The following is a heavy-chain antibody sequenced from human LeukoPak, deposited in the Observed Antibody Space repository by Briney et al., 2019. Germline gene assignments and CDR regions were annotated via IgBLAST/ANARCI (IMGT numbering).Heavy chain of an antibody. CDR3: ARYYDTYYYDSSGYSNAFDI. Sequence: SETLSLTCTVSGGSISSSSYYWGWIRQPPGKGLEWIGYIYYSGSTNYNPSLKSRVTISVDTSKNQFSLKLSSVTAADTAVYYCARYYDTYYYDSSGYSNAFDIWGQGTMVTVSS. CDR2: IYYSGST. J-gene: IGHJ3*02. D-gene: IGHD3-22*01. CDR1: GGSISSSSYY. V-gene: IGHV4-61*05.